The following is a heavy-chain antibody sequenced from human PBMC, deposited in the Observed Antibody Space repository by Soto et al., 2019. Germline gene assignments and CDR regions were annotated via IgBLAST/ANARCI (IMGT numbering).Heavy chain of an antibody. CDR3: AREKPRGSYGYYFDS. J-gene: IGHJ4*02. CDR2: ISYDGSNK. V-gene: IGHV3-30-3*01. Sequence: QVQLVESGGGVVQPGRSLRLSCAASGFTFSSYAMHWVRQAPGKGLEWVAVISYDGSNKYYADSVKGRFTISRDNSKNTLYMQMNSLRAEDTAVYYCAREKPRGSYGYYFDSWGQGTLVTVSS. CDR1: GFTFSSYA. D-gene: IGHD1-26*01.